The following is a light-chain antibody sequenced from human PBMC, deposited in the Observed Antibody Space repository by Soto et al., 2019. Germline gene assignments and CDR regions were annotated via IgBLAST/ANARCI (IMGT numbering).Light chain of an antibody. J-gene: IGKJ1*01. CDR1: QTVSTN. CDR2: GAS. CDR3: QQYNSWPPLT. V-gene: IGKV3-15*01. Sequence: EIVMTQSPDTLSVSPGDRATLSCRASQTVSTNLAWYQQNPGQAPRLLIYGASTRATGVPDRFSGSGSRTEFTLTISSLQSEDFAVYYCQQYNSWPPLTFGQGTKVAIK.